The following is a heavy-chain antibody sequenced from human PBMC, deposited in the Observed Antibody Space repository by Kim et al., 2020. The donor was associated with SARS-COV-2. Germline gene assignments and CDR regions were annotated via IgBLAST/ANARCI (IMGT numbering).Heavy chain of an antibody. V-gene: IGHV1-18*01. D-gene: IGHD2-2*01. CDR2: ISAYNGNT. J-gene: IGHJ6*02. CDR1: GYTFTSYG. CDR3: ARDIVVVPAAKDYYYYGMDV. Sequence: ASVKVSCKASGYTFTSYGISWVRQAPGQGLEWMGWISAYNGNTNYAQKLQGRVTMTTDTSTSTAYMELRSLRSDDTAVYYCARDIVVVPAAKDYYYYGMDVWGQGTTVTVSS.